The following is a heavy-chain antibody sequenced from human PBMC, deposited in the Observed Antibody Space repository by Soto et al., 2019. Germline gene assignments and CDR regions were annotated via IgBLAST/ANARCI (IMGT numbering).Heavy chain of an antibody. CDR2: MNPNSGNT. J-gene: IGHJ6*02. V-gene: IGHV1-8*01. CDR1: GYTFTSYD. Sequence: ASVKVSCKASGYTFTSYDINWVRQATGQGLEWMGWMNPNSGNTGYAQKFQGRVTMTRNTSISTAYMELSSLRSEDTAVYCCARVRYYDFWSGYYTYYYYGMDVWGQGTTVTVSS. CDR3: ARVRYYDFWSGYYTYYYYGMDV. D-gene: IGHD3-3*01.